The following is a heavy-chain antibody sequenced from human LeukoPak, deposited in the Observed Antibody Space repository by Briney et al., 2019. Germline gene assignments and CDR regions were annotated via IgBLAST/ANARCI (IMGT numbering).Heavy chain of an antibody. Sequence: PGGSLRLSCADSGFTFDDYGMSWVRHAPGKGLEWVAGINWNGGSTGYADSVKGRFTISRDNAKNSLYLQMNSLRAEDTALYYCARDLRHPDAFDIWGQGTMVTVSS. V-gene: IGHV3-20*04. D-gene: IGHD6-25*01. CDR2: INWNGGST. J-gene: IGHJ3*02. CDR1: GFTFDDYG. CDR3: ARDLRHPDAFDI.